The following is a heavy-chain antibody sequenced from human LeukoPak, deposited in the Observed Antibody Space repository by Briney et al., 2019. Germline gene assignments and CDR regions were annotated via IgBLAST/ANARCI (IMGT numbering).Heavy chain of an antibody. J-gene: IGHJ6*03. V-gene: IGHV4-59*01. Sequence: KTSETLSLTCTVSGGSISSYYWSWIRQPPGKGLEWIGYIYYSGSTNYNPSLKSRVTISVDTSKNQFSLKLSSVTAADTAVYYCARAYSRFYYYYMDVWGKGTTVTVSS. D-gene: IGHD6-13*01. CDR3: ARAYSRFYYYYMDV. CDR2: IYYSGST. CDR1: GGSISSYY.